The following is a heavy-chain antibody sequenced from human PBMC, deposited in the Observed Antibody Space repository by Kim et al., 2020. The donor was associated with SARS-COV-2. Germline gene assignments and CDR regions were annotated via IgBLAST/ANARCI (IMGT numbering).Heavy chain of an antibody. Sequence: GRSLRLSCEASGLIFSDYAMHWVRQAPGKGLEWVAIISYDGAQKHYTDSVMGRFAISRDRSNNTLYLQMSGLRGDDTAVYYCATDGDGSGGYLKVWGQGT. J-gene: IGHJ4*02. V-gene: IGHV3-30*09. CDR3: ATDGDGSGGYLKV. CDR1: GLIFSDYA. CDR2: ISYDGAQK. D-gene: IGHD3-10*01.